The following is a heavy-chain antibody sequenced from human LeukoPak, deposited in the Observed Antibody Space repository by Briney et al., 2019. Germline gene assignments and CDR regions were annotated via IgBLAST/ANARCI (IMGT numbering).Heavy chain of an antibody. CDR3: ARCLGGYDQFFDY. V-gene: IGHV3-21*01. J-gene: IGHJ4*02. D-gene: IGHD5-12*01. Sequence: PGGSLRLSCSGTEFTFRSYSMHWVRQAPGKGLEWVSSMSSSSSYIYYADSVKGRFTISRDNAKNSLCLQMNSLRAEDTAVYYCARCLGGYDQFFDYWGQGTLVTVSS. CDR2: MSSSSSYI. CDR1: EFTFRSYS.